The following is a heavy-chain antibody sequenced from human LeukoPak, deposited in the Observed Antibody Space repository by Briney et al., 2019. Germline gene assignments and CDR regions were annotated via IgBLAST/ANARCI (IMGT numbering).Heavy chain of an antibody. D-gene: IGHD2-2*01. CDR2: ISDTGGNT. CDR1: GFTFSTYA. V-gene: IGHV3-23*01. CDR3: AKPSSTRSNWFDP. Sequence: GGSLRLSCAASGFTFSTYAMSWVRQTPERGLEWVSAISDTGGNTFYADSVKGRFTISRDNSKNTLYLQMNSLRAEDTAVYYCAKPSSTRSNWFDPWGQGTLVTVSS. J-gene: IGHJ5*02.